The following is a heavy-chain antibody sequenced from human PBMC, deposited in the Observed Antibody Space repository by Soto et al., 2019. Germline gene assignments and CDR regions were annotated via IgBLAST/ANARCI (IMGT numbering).Heavy chain of an antibody. J-gene: IGHJ5*02. CDR1: GGTFSSYA. CDR2: IIPIFGTA. CDR3: ARILYDFWSGYSSINNWFDP. Sequence: GASVKVSCKASGGTFSSYAISWVRQAPGQGLEWMGGIIPIFGTANYAQKFQGRVTITADESTSTAYMELSSLRSGDTAVYYCARILYDFWSGYSSINNWFDPWGQGTLVTVSS. D-gene: IGHD3-3*01. V-gene: IGHV1-69*13.